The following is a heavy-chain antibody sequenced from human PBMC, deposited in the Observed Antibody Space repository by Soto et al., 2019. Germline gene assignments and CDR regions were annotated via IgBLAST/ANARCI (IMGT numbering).Heavy chain of an antibody. CDR3: AKPKEGWIQLWLQFDY. V-gene: IGHV3-30*18. Sequence: HPVGSLRLSCAASGFTFSSYGMHWVRQAPGKGLEWVAVISYDGSNKYYADSVKGRFTISRDNSKNTLYLQMNSLRAEDTAVYYCAKPKEGWIQLWLQFDYWGQGTLVTVSS. J-gene: IGHJ4*02. CDR2: ISYDGSNK. CDR1: GFTFSSYG. D-gene: IGHD5-18*01.